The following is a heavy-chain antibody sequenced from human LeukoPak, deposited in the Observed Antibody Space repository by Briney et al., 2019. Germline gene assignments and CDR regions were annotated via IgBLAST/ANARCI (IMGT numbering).Heavy chain of an antibody. Sequence: GGSLRLSCAASGFTFDDYAMHWVRQAPGKGLEWVSGISWNSGSIGYADSVKGRFTISRDNAKNSLYLQMNSLRAEDTALYYCAKDSSSWYDPDFQHWGQGTLVTVSS. CDR2: ISWNSGSI. CDR3: AKDSSSWYDPDFQH. J-gene: IGHJ1*01. CDR1: GFTFDDYA. V-gene: IGHV3-9*01. D-gene: IGHD6-13*01.